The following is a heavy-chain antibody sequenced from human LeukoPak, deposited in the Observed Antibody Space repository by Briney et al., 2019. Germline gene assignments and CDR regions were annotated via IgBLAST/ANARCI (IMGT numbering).Heavy chain of an antibody. V-gene: IGHV4-31*03. CDR3: ARRFYSSSSFDY. D-gene: IGHD6-6*01. CDR2: IYYSGST. Sequence: PSETLSLTCTVSGGSITSGGYYWSWIRHHRGKGLEWIGYIYYSGSTQYNPSLKSRVTISVDTSKNQFSLKLSSVTAADTAVYYCARRFYSSSSFDYWGQGTLVTVSS. CDR1: GGSITSGGYY. J-gene: IGHJ4*02.